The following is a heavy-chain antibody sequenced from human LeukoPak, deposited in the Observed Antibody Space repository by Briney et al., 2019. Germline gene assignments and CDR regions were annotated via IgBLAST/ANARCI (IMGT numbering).Heavy chain of an antibody. CDR2: ISGGAGGA. D-gene: IGHD3-10*01. Sequence: GGSLRLSCAASGFTFSSYAMNWVRQAPGKGLEWVSSISGGAGGASYADSVKGRFTMSRDDSKNTLYLQMNSLRAEDTAVYYCAKDGGYGSGSYYPDYWGQGTLVTVSS. J-gene: IGHJ4*02. CDR1: GFTFSSYA. V-gene: IGHV3-23*01. CDR3: AKDGGYGSGSYYPDY.